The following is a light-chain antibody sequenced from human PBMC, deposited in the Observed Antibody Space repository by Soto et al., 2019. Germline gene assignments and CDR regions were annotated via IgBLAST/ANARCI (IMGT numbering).Light chain of an antibody. CDR3: XXXXXSPCT. J-gene: IGKJ2*02. CDR1: QSVSSSY. CDR2: GAS. V-gene: IGKV3-20*01. Sequence: EIVLTQSPGTLSLSPGERATLSCRASQSVSSSYIAWFQQKPGQAPRLLIYGASSRATGIPDRFSGSGSGTEFTLTISRLEXXXXXXXXXXXXXXSPCTFGQGTKLEIK.